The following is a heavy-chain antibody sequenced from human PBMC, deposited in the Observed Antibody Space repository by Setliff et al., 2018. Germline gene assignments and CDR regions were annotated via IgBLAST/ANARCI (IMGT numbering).Heavy chain of an antibody. D-gene: IGHD2-21*01. V-gene: IGHV3-7*01. J-gene: IGHJ4*02. CDR1: GFTFGSYW. Sequence: GGSLRLSCAASGFTFGSYWMTWVRQAPEKGLEWVANIHQDGSERHYVDSVKGRFTISRDNAKNSLFLQMNILEVEDTAVYYCARGGDYCGGECYIPPPDSYWGQGTLVTVSS. CDR2: IHQDGSER. CDR3: ARGGDYCGGECYIPPPDSY.